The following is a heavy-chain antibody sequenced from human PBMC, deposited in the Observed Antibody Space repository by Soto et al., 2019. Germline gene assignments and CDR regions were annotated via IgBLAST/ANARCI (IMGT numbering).Heavy chain of an antibody. CDR3: AKEGSRDGYTVGFDY. CDR2: ISYDGSNK. Sequence: QVQLVESGGGVVQPGRSLRLSCAASGFSFSSYGMHWVRQAPGKGLEWVAVISYDGSNKYYADSVKGRFTISRDNSKNTLYLQLNSLRAEDTAVYYCAKEGSRDGYTVGFDYWGQGTLVTVSS. CDR1: GFSFSSYG. J-gene: IGHJ4*02. D-gene: IGHD3-10*01. V-gene: IGHV3-30*18.